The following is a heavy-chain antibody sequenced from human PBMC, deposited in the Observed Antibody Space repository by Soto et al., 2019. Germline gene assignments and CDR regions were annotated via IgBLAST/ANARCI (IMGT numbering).Heavy chain of an antibody. Sequence: PGGSLRLSCVASGFTFSSYGMHWVRQAPGKGLEWVAIISYDGSNTYYADSVKGRFTISRDNSKNTLYLQMNSLRAEDTSVYYCAKEGGLSVCYYISRSYYLYYWGRGSLVTVYS. J-gene: IGHJ4*02. D-gene: IGHD1-26*01. CDR1: GFTFSSYG. CDR3: AKEGGLSVCYYISRSYYLYY. V-gene: IGHV3-30*18. CDR2: ISYDGSNT.